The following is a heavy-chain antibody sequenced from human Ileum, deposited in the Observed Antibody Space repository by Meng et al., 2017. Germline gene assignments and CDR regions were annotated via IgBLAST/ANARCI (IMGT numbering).Heavy chain of an antibody. CDR1: IGSINSDTY. D-gene: IGHD4-23*01. Sequence: VPVHESGPALVEPTGSVSLPCAVSIGSINSDTYWGCVRVPQWKGLERIGQSSHSGSTFYNPSLKSRVTMSVDKSKSQFSLMLTSVTAADTAVYYCARHGGYYQGFWGQGTLVTVSS. CDR3: ARHGGYYQGF. J-gene: IGHJ4*02. CDR2: SSHSGST. V-gene: IGHV4-4*02.